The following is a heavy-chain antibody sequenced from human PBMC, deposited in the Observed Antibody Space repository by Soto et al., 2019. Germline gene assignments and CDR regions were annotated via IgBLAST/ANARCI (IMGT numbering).Heavy chain of an antibody. CDR2: ISGSGGST. V-gene: IGHV3-23*01. CDR3: ARSLRGIIIDFDY. CDR1: GFTFTTNP. J-gene: IGHJ4*02. D-gene: IGHD3-10*01. Sequence: RGSLRLSFAASGFTFTTNPMSWVRQAPGKGLEWVSAISGSGGSTYYVDSVKGRFTISRDNSKNTLYLQINSLRAEDTAVYYCARSLRGIIIDFDYWGQGTQVTVSS.